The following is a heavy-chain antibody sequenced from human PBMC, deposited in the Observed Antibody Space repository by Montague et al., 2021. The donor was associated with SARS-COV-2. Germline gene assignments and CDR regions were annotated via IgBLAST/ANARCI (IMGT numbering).Heavy chain of an antibody. CDR3: ARYTSRMYGSFDY. CDR1: GFSLNTNGMG. CDR2: IYWDDDK. D-gene: IGHD3-16*02. J-gene: IGHJ4*02. V-gene: IGHV2-5*02. Sequence: PALVKPTQALTLTCTVSGFSLNTNGMGVGWIRQPPGEAPAWLALIYWDDDKRYSPSLKTGLTITKDTSRNQVVLTMTNVDPGDTGTYFCARYTSRMYGSFDYWGQGALVSVSS.